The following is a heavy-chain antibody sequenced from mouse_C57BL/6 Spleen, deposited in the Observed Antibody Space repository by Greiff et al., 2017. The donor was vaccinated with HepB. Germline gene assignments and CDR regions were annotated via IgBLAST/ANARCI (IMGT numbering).Heavy chain of an antibody. V-gene: IGHV7-3*01. D-gene: IGHD2-4*01. Sequence: EVHLVESGGGLVQPGGSLSLSCAASGFTFTDYYMSWVRQPPGKALEWLGFIRNKANGYTTEYSASVKGRFTISRDNSQSILYLQMNALRAEDSATYYCARYRNRAYDYDDYFDYWGQGTTLTVSS. CDR2: IRNKANGYTT. CDR1: GFTFTDYY. J-gene: IGHJ2*01. CDR3: ARYRNRAYDYDDYFDY.